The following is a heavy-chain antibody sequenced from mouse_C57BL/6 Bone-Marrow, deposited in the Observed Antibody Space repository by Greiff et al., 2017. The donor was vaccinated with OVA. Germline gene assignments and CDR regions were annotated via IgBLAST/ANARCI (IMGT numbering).Heavy chain of an antibody. J-gene: IGHJ4*01. CDR2: IHPNSGST. CDR1: GYTFTSYW. V-gene: IGHV1-64*01. D-gene: IGHD2-12*01. Sequence: QVQLQQPGAELVKPGASVKLSCKASGYTFTSYWMHWVKQRPGQGLEWIGMIHPNSGSTNYNEKFKSKATLTVDKSSSTAYMQLSSLTSEDSAVYYCARKSCYDDYYAMDYWGQGTSVTVSS. CDR3: ARKSCYDDYYAMDY.